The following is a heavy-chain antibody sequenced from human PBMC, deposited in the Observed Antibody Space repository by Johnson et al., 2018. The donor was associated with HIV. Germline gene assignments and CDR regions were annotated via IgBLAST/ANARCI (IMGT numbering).Heavy chain of an antibody. V-gene: IGHV3-30*14. CDR1: GFTFSSYA. Sequence: QMLLVESGGGVVQPGRSLRLSCAASGFTFSSYAMHWVRQAPGKGLEWVAVISYDGSNKYYADSVKGRFTISRENAKNSLYLQMNSLRAGDTAVYYCAKGPNGQLDDAFHIWGQGTIVTVSS. CDR3: AKGPNGQLDDAFHI. D-gene: IGHD6-6*01. J-gene: IGHJ3*02. CDR2: ISYDGSNK.